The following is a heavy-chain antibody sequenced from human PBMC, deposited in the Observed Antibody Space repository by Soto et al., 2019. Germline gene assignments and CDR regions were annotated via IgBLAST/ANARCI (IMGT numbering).Heavy chain of an antibody. Sequence: QVQLVESGGGVVQPGRSLRLSCAASGFTFSSYGMHWVRQAPGKGLEWVAVISYDGSNKYYADSVKGRFTISRDNSKNTLYLQMNSLRAEATAVYYCAKIRPALVGDETDYWGQGTLVTVGS. CDR2: ISYDGSNK. CDR1: GFTFSSYG. CDR3: AKIRPALVGDETDY. J-gene: IGHJ4*02. D-gene: IGHD2-2*01. V-gene: IGHV3-30*18.